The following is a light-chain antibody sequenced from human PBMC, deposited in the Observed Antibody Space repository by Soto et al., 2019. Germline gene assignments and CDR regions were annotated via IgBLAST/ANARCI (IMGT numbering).Light chain of an antibody. CDR2: WAS. J-gene: IGKJ1*01. CDR1: QSVLYSSSNKNY. Sequence: DIVMTQSPDSLAVSLGERATINCKSSQSVLYSSSNKNYLAWYQQKPGQPPKLLIYWASTRESGVPDRFSGSGSGTDFTLTISSLQAEDVAVYYCQQYYSTPPTLGQGTKVDIK. CDR3: QQYYSTPPT. V-gene: IGKV4-1*01.